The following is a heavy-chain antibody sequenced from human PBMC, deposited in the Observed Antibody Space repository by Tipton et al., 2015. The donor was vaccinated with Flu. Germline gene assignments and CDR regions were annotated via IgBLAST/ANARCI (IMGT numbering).Heavy chain of an antibody. CDR2: IFHSGNS. D-gene: IGHD4-11*01. V-gene: IGHV4-38-2*02. CDR3: ARRDYSNYVSEPKNWFDS. CDR1: GYSIRSSNYY. J-gene: IGHJ5*01. Sequence: LSLTCTVFGYSIRSSNYYWGWIRQPPGKGLEWIGSIFHSGNSYHNPSLKSRVTMAVETSKNQFSLKLSSVTAADTAVYYCARRDYSNYVSEPKNWFDSWGQGALVIVSS.